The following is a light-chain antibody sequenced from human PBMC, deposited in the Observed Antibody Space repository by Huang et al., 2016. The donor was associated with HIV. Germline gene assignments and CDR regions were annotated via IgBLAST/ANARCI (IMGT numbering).Light chain of an antibody. J-gene: IGKJ3*01. Sequence: EIVMTQSPATLSVSPGERATLSCRASQSVSRNLAWFQQKPGQAPRPLIYDASTRATGIPTRFSGSGSETDFTLTISSLQSEDFVVYYCQQYNKWPRTFGPGTKVDFK. CDR2: DAS. CDR3: QQYNKWPRT. CDR1: QSVSRN. V-gene: IGKV3-15*01.